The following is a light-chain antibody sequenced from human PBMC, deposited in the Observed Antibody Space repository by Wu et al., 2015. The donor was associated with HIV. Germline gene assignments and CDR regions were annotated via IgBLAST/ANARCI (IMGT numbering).Light chain of an antibody. J-gene: IGKJ5*01. CDR1: QNIGTS. Sequence: EIVLTQSPDILSLSPGERATLSCRASQNIGTSLAWYQQKPGQAPRLLIYDAKYRATGIPARFSGSGAGTDFTLTISSLESEDFVVYYCLQRSSWPLTFGQGTRLEI. CDR2: DAK. V-gene: IGKV3-11*01. CDR3: LQRSSWPLT.